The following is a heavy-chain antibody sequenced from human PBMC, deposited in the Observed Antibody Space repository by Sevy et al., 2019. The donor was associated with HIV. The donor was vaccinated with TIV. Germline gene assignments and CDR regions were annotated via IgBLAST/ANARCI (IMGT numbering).Heavy chain of an antibody. D-gene: IGHD3-3*01. CDR3: ARVCCDFWSGYYPLDY. Sequence: SETLSLTCAVYGGSFSGYYWSWIRQPPGKGLEWIGEINHSGSTNYNPSLKSRVTISVDTSKNQFSLKLGSVTAADTAVYYCARVCCDFWSGYYPLDYWGQGTLVTVSS. V-gene: IGHV4-34*01. CDR1: GGSFSGYY. J-gene: IGHJ4*02. CDR2: INHSGST.